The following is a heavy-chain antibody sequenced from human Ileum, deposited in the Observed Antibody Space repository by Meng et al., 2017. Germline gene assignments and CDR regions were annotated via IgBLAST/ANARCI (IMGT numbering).Heavy chain of an antibody. CDR2: INPKSGIR. D-gene: IGHD6-13*01. V-gene: IGHV1-2*06. J-gene: IGHJ4*02. Sequence: QVQLVQSGAEVKNPGASVKLTCKTSGYTFTDYYIKWLRQAPGQGLEWMGRINPKSGIRHYAQKFQGRVTMTSDTSTSTAYMEVSGLTSDDTAVYYCSGASSSSYLGYWGQGTLVTVSS. CDR3: SGASSSSYLGY. CDR1: GYTFTDYY.